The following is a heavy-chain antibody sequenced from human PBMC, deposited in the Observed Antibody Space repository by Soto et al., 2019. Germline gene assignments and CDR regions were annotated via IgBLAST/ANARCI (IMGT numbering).Heavy chain of an antibody. D-gene: IGHD3-3*01. CDR1: GFFFSSYT. V-gene: IGHV3-30-3*01. J-gene: IGHJ6*02. CDR2: ISHDGSNK. CDR3: EKAASASSITRVGLGRRGMDV. Sequence: GSLRLSCAASGFFFSSYTMHWVRLAQGQGLEWVAAISHDGSNKYYADSVKVRFTISRDNSKNTLYLQMNNLGAEDTAIYYCEKAASASSITRVGLGRRGMDVWGQGPTVTVSS.